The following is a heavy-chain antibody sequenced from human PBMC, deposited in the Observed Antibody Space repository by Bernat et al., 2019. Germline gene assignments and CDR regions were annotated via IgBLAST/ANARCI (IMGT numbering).Heavy chain of an antibody. CDR1: GYTFTIYN. J-gene: IGHJ4*02. CDR3: TGGGGTAHIDY. CDR2: ISPNSGVT. Sequence: QVQMVQSGAEVKETGASVKVSCKVFGYTFTIYNFHWVRQAPGQGLEWMGWISPNSGVTNYAQKFQGRVTMTRETSISTIYMELHGLTSDDTALYYCTGGGGTAHIDYWGQGTLVTVSS. V-gene: IGHV1-2*02. D-gene: IGHD1-14*01.